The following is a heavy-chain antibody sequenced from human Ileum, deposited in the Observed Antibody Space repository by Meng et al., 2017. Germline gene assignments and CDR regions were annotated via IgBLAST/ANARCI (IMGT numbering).Heavy chain of an antibody. CDR2: ITYSGDNT. V-gene: IGHV3-23*01. J-gene: IGHJ2*01. D-gene: IGHD2-15*01. CDR1: GFIFSNYG. Sequence: EEQLLDSGGDLVQPGGSPRLACAASGFIFSNYGMSWVRQAPGKGLEWVSSITYSGDNTYYTPSVKGRFTISRDNSKSTLYLQVNSLRAEDTAVYFCVKVALWRTDFYWYFDLWGRGTLVTVSS. CDR3: VKVALWRTDFYWYFDL.